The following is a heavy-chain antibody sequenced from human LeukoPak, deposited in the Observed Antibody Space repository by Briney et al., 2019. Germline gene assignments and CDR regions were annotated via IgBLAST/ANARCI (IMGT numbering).Heavy chain of an antibody. CDR3: ARYSTYYYGSGSYPRSHGMDV. D-gene: IGHD3-10*01. J-gene: IGHJ6*02. CDR2: IYYSGST. V-gene: IGHV4-59*12. CDR1: GGSISSYY. Sequence: PSETLSLTCTVSGGSISSYYWSWIRQPAGKGLEWIGYIYYSGSTNYNPSLKSRVTISVDTSKNQFSLKLSSVTAADTAVYYCARYSTYYYGSGSYPRSHGMDVWGQGTTVTVSS.